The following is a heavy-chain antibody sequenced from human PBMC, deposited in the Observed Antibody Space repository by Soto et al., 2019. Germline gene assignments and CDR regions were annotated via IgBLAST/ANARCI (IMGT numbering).Heavy chain of an antibody. CDR3: ATGTNGTTGWYHP. Sequence: QVQLVQSGTEVKKPGASVTVSCKSSGYTFTDLYLHWLRQAPGQGLEWVGWINPKTGDTKSSQKFQGRVTMSRDTSVSTAYIDLTSLTSDDTAMYYCATGTNGTTGWYHPWGQGTRVTVSS. CDR1: GYTFTDLY. J-gene: IGHJ5*02. CDR2: INPKTGDT. D-gene: IGHD1-1*01. V-gene: IGHV1-2*02.